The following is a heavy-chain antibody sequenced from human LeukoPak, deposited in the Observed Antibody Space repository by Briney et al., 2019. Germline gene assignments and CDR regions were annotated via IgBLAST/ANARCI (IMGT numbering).Heavy chain of an antibody. CDR2: VNESGST. Sequence: PSETLSLTCAVYGTSFGEFYWSWVRQTPGKGLEWIGEVNESGSTNYNPSLKSRVTISVDTSKNQFSLKLSSVTAADTAVYYCARDRSPGAFDIWGQGTMVTVSS. V-gene: IGHV4-34*01. CDR1: GTSFGEFY. CDR3: ARDRSPGAFDI. D-gene: IGHD1-14*01. J-gene: IGHJ3*02.